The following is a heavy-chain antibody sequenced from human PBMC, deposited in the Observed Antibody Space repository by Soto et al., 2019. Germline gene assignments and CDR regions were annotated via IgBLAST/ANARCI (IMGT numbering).Heavy chain of an antibody. CDR3: AREVVYGSSLWLDP. CDR1: GFVVTSND. D-gene: IGHD2-8*02. Sequence: QVQLVQSGAEVKRPGDSVKVSCKASGFVVTSNDINWVRQAPGQGLQWMGWMNTNVNATDSTQELKGRVVMSWNTSIRTAYLEVRNLKSDDTAVYYCAREVVYGSSLWLDPWGQGTLVVVSS. CDR2: MNTNVNAT. J-gene: IGHJ5*02. V-gene: IGHV1-8*01.